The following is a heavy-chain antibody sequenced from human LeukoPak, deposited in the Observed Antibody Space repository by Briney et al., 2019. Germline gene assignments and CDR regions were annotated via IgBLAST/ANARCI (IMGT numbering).Heavy chain of an antibody. Sequence: GGSLRLSCAASGFTFSSYAMSWVRQAPGKGLEWVSSISGSGGSTYYADSVKGRFTISRDNSKNTLFLQMNSLRAEDTAVYYCAKRAVPGNAFFDNWGQGTLVIVSS. V-gene: IGHV3-23*01. CDR2: ISGSGGST. D-gene: IGHD6-19*01. J-gene: IGHJ4*02. CDR3: AKRAVPGNAFFDN. CDR1: GFTFSSYA.